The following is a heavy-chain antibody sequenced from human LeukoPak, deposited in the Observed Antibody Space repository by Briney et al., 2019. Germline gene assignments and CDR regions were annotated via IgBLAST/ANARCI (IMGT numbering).Heavy chain of an antibody. CDR3: ASGEEYFDY. Sequence: PSETLSLTCTVSGGSISSDHWNWVRQPPGKGLEWIGYIYYSGSTNYNPSLKSRVTISVDTSKNQFSLKLSSVTAADTAVYYCASGEEYFDYWGQGTLVTVSS. CDR2: IYYSGST. D-gene: IGHD7-27*01. CDR1: GGSISSDH. J-gene: IGHJ4*02. V-gene: IGHV4-59*08.